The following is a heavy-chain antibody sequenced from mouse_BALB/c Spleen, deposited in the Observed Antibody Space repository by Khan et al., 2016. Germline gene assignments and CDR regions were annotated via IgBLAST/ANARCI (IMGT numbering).Heavy chain of an antibody. CDR2: ISYSGST. D-gene: IGHD1-2*01. CDR3: ARTARIKY. J-gene: IGHJ2*01. CDR1: GYSITSGYG. V-gene: IGHV3-2*02. Sequence: EVQLQESGPGLVKPSQSLSLTCTVTGYSITSGYGWNWIRQFPGNKLEWMGYISYSGSTNYNPSLKSRTSITRATYKNQFFLQLNSVTTEDTATYYCARTARIKYWGQGTTLTVSS.